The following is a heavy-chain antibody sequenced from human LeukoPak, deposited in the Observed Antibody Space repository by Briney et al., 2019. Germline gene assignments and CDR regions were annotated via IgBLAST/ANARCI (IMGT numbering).Heavy chain of an antibody. CDR1: GFSFISYG. CDR3: AKRPSDYGDYVSYFDY. V-gene: IGHV3-30*18. J-gene: IGHJ4*02. Sequence: GGSLRLSCAASGFSFISYGMHWVPQAPGKGLEWLGVISDDGRRKDYADSVKGRFTISRDNSKDTLYLQMNSLRAEDTAVYYCAKRPSDYGDYVSYFDYWGQGTLVTVSS. D-gene: IGHD4-17*01. CDR2: ISDDGRRK.